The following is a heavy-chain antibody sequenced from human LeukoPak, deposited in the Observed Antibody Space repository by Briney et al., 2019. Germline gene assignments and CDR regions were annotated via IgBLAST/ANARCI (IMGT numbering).Heavy chain of an antibody. J-gene: IGHJ6*02. CDR1: GFTFSSYA. Sequence: LRLSCAASGFTFSSYAMSWVRQAPGKGLEWIGYIYYSGSTYYNPSLKSRVTISVDTSKNQFSLKLSSVTAADTAVYYCARGSDYGVQSWGQGTTVTVSS. V-gene: IGHV4-31*02. CDR3: ARGSDYGVQS. D-gene: IGHD4-17*01. CDR2: IYYSGST.